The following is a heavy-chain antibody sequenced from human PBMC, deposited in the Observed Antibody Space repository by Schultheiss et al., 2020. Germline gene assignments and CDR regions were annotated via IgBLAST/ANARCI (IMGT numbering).Heavy chain of an antibody. CDR1: RFTFSNYA. Sequence: GGSLRLSCAASRFTFSNYAMSWVRQAPGKGLEWVSAISDSGGSTYYADSVRGRFTISRDNSKNMLYLQMSRVRAEDTAIYYCGKDRVGPGAIAVAWFDPWGQGTLVTVSS. CDR2: ISDSGGST. J-gene: IGHJ5*02. D-gene: IGHD2-2*02. V-gene: IGHV3-23*01. CDR3: GKDRVGPGAIAVAWFDP.